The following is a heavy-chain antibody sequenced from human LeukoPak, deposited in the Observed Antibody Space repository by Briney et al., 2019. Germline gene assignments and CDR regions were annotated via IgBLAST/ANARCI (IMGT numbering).Heavy chain of an antibody. D-gene: IGHD6-13*01. V-gene: IGHV4-34*01. J-gene: IGHJ4*02. CDR1: GGSFSGYY. Sequence: SETLSLTCAVYGGSFSGYYWSWIRQPPGKGLEWIGEINHSGSTNYNPSLKSRVTIPVDTSKNQFSLKLSSVTAADTAVYYCARARGQQLVDGRGDYWGQGTLVTVSS. CDR3: ARARGQQLVDGRGDY. CDR2: INHSGST.